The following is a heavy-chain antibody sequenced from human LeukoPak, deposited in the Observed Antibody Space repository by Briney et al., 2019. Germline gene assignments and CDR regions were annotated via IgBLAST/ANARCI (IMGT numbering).Heavy chain of an antibody. V-gene: IGHV1-24*01. CDR3: ATDKNWNVYFDY. CDR2: FDPEDGET. Sequence: ASVKVSCKVSGYTLTELSMHWVRQAPGKGLEWMGGFDPEDGETIYAQKFQGRVTMTEDTSTDTAYMELSSLRSEDTAVYYCATDKNWNVYFDYWGQGTLVTVSS. J-gene: IGHJ4*02. CDR1: GYTLTELS. D-gene: IGHD1-1*01.